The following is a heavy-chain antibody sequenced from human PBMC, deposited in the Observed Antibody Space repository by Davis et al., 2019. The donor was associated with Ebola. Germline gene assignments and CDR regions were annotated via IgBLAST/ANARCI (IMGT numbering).Heavy chain of an antibody. Sequence: GESLKISCEGSGFKFSDYWMGWVRQAPGKGLDWVATMADESEKYYVDSVKGRFTISRDNVKNSLYLQMNSLRAEDTAVYYCARVPVRPYYYYGMDVWGQGTTVTVSS. V-gene: IGHV3-7*01. CDR1: GFKFSDYW. CDR2: MADESEK. CDR3: ARVPVRPYYYYGMDV. J-gene: IGHJ6*02. D-gene: IGHD1-1*01.